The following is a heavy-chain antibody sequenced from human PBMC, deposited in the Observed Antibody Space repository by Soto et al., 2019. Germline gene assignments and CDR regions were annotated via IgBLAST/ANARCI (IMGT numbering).Heavy chain of an antibody. V-gene: IGHV4-31*03. CDR2: IYYSGTT. Sequence: QVQLQESGPGLVKPSQTLSLTCTFSGGSISSGGYYWSWIRQHPGKGLEWIGYIYYSGTTYSNPSLKSRVNISGDTAKDQFSLKLGPVTAADTAVYYCARSVFPWGQGTLVTVSS. J-gene: IGHJ5*02. CDR1: GGSISSGGYY. CDR3: ARSVFP.